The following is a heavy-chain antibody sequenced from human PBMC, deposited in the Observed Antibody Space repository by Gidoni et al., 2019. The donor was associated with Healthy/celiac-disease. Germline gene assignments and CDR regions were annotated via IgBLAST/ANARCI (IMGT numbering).Heavy chain of an antibody. V-gene: IGHV3-33*01. D-gene: IGHD6-19*01. CDR3: ASSGWYRAEYFQH. J-gene: IGHJ1*01. Sequence: GKGLEWVAVIWYDGSNKYYADSVKGRFTISRDNSKNTLYLQMNSLRAEDTAVYYCASSGWYRAEYFQHWGQGTLVTVSS. CDR2: IWYDGSNK.